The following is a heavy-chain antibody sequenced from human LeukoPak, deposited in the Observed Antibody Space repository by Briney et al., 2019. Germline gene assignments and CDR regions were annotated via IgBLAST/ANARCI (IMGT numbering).Heavy chain of an antibody. CDR3: ARGPYGDSYWYFDL. Sequence: GSSVKVSCEASGGTFSSYAISWVRQAPGQGLEWMGGIIPIFGTANYAQKFQGRVTITADKSTSTAYMELSSLRSEDTAVYYCARGPYGDSYWYFDLWGRGTLVTVSS. J-gene: IGHJ2*01. CDR2: IIPIFGTA. V-gene: IGHV1-69*06. CDR1: GGTFSSYA. D-gene: IGHD4-17*01.